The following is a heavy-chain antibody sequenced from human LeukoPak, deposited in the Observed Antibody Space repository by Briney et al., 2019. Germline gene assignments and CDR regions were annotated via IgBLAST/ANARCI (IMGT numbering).Heavy chain of an antibody. CDR1: GYTLTELS. V-gene: IGHV1-24*01. D-gene: IGHD6-13*01. Sequence: ASVEVSCKVSGYTLTELSMHWVRQAPGKGLEWMGGFDPEDGETIYAQKFQGRVTMTEDTSTDTAYMELSSLRSEDTAVYYCATSRIAAAVLAGDAFDIWGQGTMVTVSS. CDR3: ATSRIAAAVLAGDAFDI. CDR2: FDPEDGET. J-gene: IGHJ3*02.